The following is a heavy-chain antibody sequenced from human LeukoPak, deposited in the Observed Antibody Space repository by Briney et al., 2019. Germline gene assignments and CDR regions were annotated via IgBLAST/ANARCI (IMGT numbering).Heavy chain of an antibody. CDR2: INPSSGGT. CDR3: ARDSLLYCGGDCYFDY. J-gene: IGHJ4*02. D-gene: IGHD2-21*02. CDR1: GYTFTDYY. Sequence: ASVKVSCKASGYTFTDYYMHWVRQAPGQRLEWMGWINPSSGGTNYAQKFQGRVTMTRDTSISTAYMELYSLTSDDTAVYYCARDSLLYCGGDCYFDYWGQGTLVTVSS. V-gene: IGHV1-2*02.